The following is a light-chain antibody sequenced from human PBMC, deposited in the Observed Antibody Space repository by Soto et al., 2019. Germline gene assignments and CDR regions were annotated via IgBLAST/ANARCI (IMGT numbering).Light chain of an antibody. CDR3: QQYNNWPPWT. V-gene: IGKV3D-15*01. Sequence: EIVMTQSPATLSVSPGERATLSCRASQSVSTNLAWYQQKPGQAPRHLIYHASTRAAGIPARFSGSGSGTEFTLTISSLQSEDFAVYHCQQYNNWPPWTFGQGTKVEIK. CDR2: HAS. CDR1: QSVSTN. J-gene: IGKJ1*01.